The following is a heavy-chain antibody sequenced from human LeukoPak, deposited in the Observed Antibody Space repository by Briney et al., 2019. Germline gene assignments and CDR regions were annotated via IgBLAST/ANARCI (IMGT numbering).Heavy chain of an antibody. CDR3: ARAGITMVRFYFDY. CDR1: GFTFTTYW. Sequence: GGSLRLSCTTSGFTFTTYWMSWVRQAPGKGLEWVANIKQDGSEKYYVDSVKGRFTISRDNAKNSLYLQMNSLRAEDTAVYYCARAGITMVRFYFDYWGQGTLVTVSS. V-gene: IGHV3-7*01. CDR2: IKQDGSEK. J-gene: IGHJ4*02. D-gene: IGHD3-10*01.